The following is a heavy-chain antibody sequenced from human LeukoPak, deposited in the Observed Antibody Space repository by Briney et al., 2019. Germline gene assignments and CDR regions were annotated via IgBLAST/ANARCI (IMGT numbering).Heavy chain of an antibody. V-gene: IGHV4-59*01. CDR3: ARGSNSSSWYYYYYYGMDV. Sequence: SETLSLTCTVSGGSISSYYWSWIRQPPGKGLEWIGYIYYSGSTNYNPSLKSRVTISVDTSKNQFSLKLSSVTAADTAVYYCARGSNSSSWYYYYYYGMDVWGQGTTVTVSS. D-gene: IGHD6-13*01. J-gene: IGHJ6*02. CDR1: GGSISSYY. CDR2: IYYSGST.